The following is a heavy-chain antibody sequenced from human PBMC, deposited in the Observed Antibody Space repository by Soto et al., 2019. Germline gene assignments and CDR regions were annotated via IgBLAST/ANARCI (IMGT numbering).Heavy chain of an antibody. J-gene: IGHJ5*02. Sequence: EVQLVESGGGLVKPGGSLRLSCAASGFTFSNAWMSWVRQAPGKGLEWVGRIKSKTDGGTTDYAAPVKGRFTISRDDSKNTLYLQMNSLKTEDTAVYYCTTDRGGYETNWFDPWGQGTLVTVSS. CDR2: IKSKTDGGTT. V-gene: IGHV3-15*01. D-gene: IGHD5-12*01. CDR3: TTDRGGYETNWFDP. CDR1: GFTFSNAW.